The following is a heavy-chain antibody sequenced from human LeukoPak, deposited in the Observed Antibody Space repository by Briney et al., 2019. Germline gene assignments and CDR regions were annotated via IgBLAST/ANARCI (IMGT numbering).Heavy chain of an antibody. D-gene: IGHD6-19*01. J-gene: IGHJ4*02. CDR3: ARDNGGSGWVH. V-gene: IGHV3-30*03. Sequence: PGGSLRLSCAASGFTFSSYGMHWVRQAPGKGLEWVAVISYDGSNKYYADSVKGRFTISRDNAKNSLYLQMNSLRAEDTAVYYCARDNGGSGWVHWGQGTLVTASS. CDR1: GFTFSSYG. CDR2: ISYDGSNK.